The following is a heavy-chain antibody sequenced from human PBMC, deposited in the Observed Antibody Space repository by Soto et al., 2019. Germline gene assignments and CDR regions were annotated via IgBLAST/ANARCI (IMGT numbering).Heavy chain of an antibody. Sequence: QVQLVESGGAVVQPGRSLRLSCAASGFTFNRYAMHWVRQAPGKGLEWVAFISFGGSDSYYADSVKGRFALSRDNSKNTMYLEMNALRPEYTSVYYCDKPHGYGSARNIYFGVAVWGQAAAVTVSS. CDR2: ISFGGSDS. D-gene: IGHD3-10*01. CDR3: DKPHGYGSARNIYFGVAV. CDR1: GFTFNRYA. J-gene: IGHJ6*02. V-gene: IGHV3-30*09.